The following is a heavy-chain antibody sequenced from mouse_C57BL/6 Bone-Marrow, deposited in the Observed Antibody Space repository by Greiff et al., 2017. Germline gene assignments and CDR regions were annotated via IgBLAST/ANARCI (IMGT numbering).Heavy chain of an antibody. V-gene: IGHV1-64*01. CDR3: ARANGNYWERCAY. CDR1: GYTFTSYW. CDR2: IHPNSGST. J-gene: IGHJ3*01. D-gene: IGHD2-1*01. Sequence: VQLQQPGAELVKPGASVKLSCKASGYTFTSYWMHWVKQRPGQGLEWIGMIHPNSGSTNYNEKFKSKATLTVDKSSSTAYMQLSSLTSEDSAVYYWARANGNYWERCAYWGQGTLVTVSA.